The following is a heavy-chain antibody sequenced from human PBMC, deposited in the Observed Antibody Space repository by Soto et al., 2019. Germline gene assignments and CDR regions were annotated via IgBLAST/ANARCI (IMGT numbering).Heavy chain of an antibody. Sequence: QVQLVQSGADVKKPGASVKVSCKASGYTFTSYDINWVRQATGQGLEWMGWMNPNSGNTGYAQKFQGRVTMTRNTSISTAYMELSSLRSEDTAVYYCVRMRIRESNKPTNWFDPWGQGTLVTVSS. V-gene: IGHV1-8*01. CDR2: MNPNSGNT. D-gene: IGHD3-10*01. J-gene: IGHJ5*02. CDR3: VRMRIRESNKPTNWFDP. CDR1: GYTFTSYD.